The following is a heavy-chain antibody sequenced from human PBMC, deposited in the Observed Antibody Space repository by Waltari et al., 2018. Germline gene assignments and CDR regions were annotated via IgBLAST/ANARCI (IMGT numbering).Heavy chain of an antibody. CDR3: ARSSSDYFYVHGMDV. CDR1: GFPLTERGVC. V-gene: IGHV2-70*15. CDR2: IDWDEDK. Sequence: QVTLRESGPALVKFTETLTLTCSLSGFPLTERGVCWTWIRKSPGKALEWLARIDWDEDKYYSASLKTRLAISKDTSKNQVVLTMTNMAAADTATYYCARSSSDYFYVHGMDVWGQGTTVTVSS. J-gene: IGHJ6*02. D-gene: IGHD3-22*01.